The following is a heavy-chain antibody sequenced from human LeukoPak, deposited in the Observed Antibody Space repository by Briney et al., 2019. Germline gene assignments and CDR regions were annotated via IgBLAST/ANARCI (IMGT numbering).Heavy chain of an antibody. J-gene: IGHJ4*02. Sequence: PGESLRLSCAASGFTFSSYAMSWVRQAPGKGLEWVSAISCSGGSTYYADSVKGRFTISRDNSKNTLYLQMNSLRAEDTAVCYFAKAPFITMVRGVISSYFDYWGQGNLVTVSS. CDR3: AKAPFITMVRGVISSYFDY. D-gene: IGHD3-10*01. CDR2: ISCSGGST. CDR1: GFTFSSYA. V-gene: IGHV3-23*01.